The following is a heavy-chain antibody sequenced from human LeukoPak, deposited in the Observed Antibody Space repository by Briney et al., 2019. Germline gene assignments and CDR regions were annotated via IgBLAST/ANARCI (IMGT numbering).Heavy chain of an antibody. Sequence: SETLSLTCTVSGGSISTYYWSWLRQPPGKGLEWIGYIYYSGSTNKNPSLKSRVTISVDTSKNQFSLKLSSVTAADTAVYYCARDHYYDSSGAFDYWGQGTLVTVSS. CDR2: IYYSGST. V-gene: IGHV4-59*01. CDR3: ARDHYYDSSGAFDY. CDR1: GGSISTYY. D-gene: IGHD3-22*01. J-gene: IGHJ4*02.